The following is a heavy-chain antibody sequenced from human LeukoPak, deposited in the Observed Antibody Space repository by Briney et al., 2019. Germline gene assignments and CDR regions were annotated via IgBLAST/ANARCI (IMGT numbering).Heavy chain of an antibody. CDR1: GYTFTSYT. CDR2: INPKNGDT. CDR3: ARVGYCSGDRCYLHFDY. D-gene: IGHD2-15*01. J-gene: IGHJ4*02. V-gene: IGHV1-2*02. Sequence: ASVTVSCKASGYTFTSYTMHWMRQAPGQGLEWMGWINPKNGDTNYAQKFQGRVTMARDSSISTVYMELNRLTSDDTALYYCARVGYCSGDRCYLHFDYWGQGTLVTVSS.